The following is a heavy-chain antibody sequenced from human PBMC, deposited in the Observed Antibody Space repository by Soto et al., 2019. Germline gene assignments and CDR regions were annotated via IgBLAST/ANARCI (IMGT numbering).Heavy chain of an antibody. J-gene: IGHJ6*02. CDR3: ARENVRPVTLVAGGMDV. Sequence: EVQLVESGGGLVQPGGSLRLSCAASGFTFSSYWMSWVRQAPGKGLEWVANIKQDGSEKYYVDSVKGRFTISRDNAKNSLYLQMNSLRAEDTAVYYCARENVRPVTLVAGGMDVWGQGTTVTVSS. CDR1: GFTFSSYW. V-gene: IGHV3-7*05. CDR2: IKQDGSEK. D-gene: IGHD5-12*01.